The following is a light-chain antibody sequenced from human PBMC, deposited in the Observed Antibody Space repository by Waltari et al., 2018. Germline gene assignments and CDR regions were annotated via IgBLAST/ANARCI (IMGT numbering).Light chain of an antibody. CDR1: SSNIGSNY. Sequence: QSVLTQPPSASGTPGPRVTISCSGRSSNIGSNYVYWYQQLPGTAPKLLIYRNNQRHSGVPDRFSGSKSGTSASLAISGLRSEDEADYYCAAWDDSLSGRVFGGGTKLTVL. V-gene: IGLV1-47*01. CDR3: AAWDDSLSGRV. CDR2: RNN. J-gene: IGLJ3*02.